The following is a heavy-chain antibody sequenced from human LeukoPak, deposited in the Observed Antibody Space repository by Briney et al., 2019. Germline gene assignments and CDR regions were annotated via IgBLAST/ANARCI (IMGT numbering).Heavy chain of an antibody. CDR3: ARDGNYDSSGYHDY. J-gene: IGHJ4*02. D-gene: IGHD3-22*01. CDR1: GFTFSSYA. V-gene: IGHV3-48*01. Sequence: PGGSLRLSCAASGFTFSSYAMHWVRQAPGKGLEWVSYISSGSSNKYYTDSVKGRFTISRDNAKNSLYLQMNSLRAEDTAVYYCARDGNYDSSGYHDYWGQGTLVTVSS. CDR2: ISSGSSNK.